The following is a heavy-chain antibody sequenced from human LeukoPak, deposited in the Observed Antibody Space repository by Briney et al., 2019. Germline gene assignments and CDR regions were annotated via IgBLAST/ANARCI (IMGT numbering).Heavy chain of an antibody. J-gene: IGHJ4*02. CDR1: GFTFSSYA. Sequence: GGSLRLSCAASGFTFSSYAMYWVRQAPGKGLEYVSAISGNGVSTFYANSVKGRFTISRDNAKNTLYLQMNSLRAEDTAVYYCARGSSTAYYGFFDYWGQGTLVTVSS. V-gene: IGHV3-64*01. CDR3: ARGSSTAYYGFFDY. CDR2: ISGNGVST. D-gene: IGHD3-9*01.